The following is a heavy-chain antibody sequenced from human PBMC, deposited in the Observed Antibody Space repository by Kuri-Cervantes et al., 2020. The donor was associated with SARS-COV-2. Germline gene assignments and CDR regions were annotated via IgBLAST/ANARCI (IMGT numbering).Heavy chain of an antibody. J-gene: IGHJ6*02. Sequence: SETLSLTCTVAGYSISSGYYWGWIRQPPGKGLEWIGSIYYSGSTYYNPSLKSRVTVSVDTSKNQFSLKLSSVTAADTAVYYCARQFRYCSSTSCYMYYYYGMDVWGQGTTVTVSS. CDR2: IYYSGST. D-gene: IGHD2-2*02. CDR1: GYSISSGYY. CDR3: ARQFRYCSSTSCYMYYYYGMDV. V-gene: IGHV4-38-2*02.